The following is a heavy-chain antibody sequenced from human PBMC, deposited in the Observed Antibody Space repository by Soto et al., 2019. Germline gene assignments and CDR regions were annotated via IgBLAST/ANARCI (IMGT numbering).Heavy chain of an antibody. CDR1: GGSISSGGYY. CDR2: IYYSGST. D-gene: IGHD3-10*01. CDR3: ARDNFSGGFGEFDV. Sequence: SETLSLTCTVSGGSISSGGYYWSWIRQHPGKGLEWIGYIYYSGSTYYNPSLKSRVTISVDTSKNQFSLKLSSVTAADTAVYYCARDNFSGGFGEFDVWGKGTTVTVSS. J-gene: IGHJ6*04. V-gene: IGHV4-31*03.